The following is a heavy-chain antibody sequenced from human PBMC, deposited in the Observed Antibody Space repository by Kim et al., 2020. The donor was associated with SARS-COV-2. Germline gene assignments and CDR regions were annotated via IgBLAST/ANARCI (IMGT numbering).Heavy chain of an antibody. D-gene: IGHD4-17*01. Sequence: NPSLKSRVTISVDTSKNQFSLKLSSVTAADTAVYYCARGYYGDYSPHFDYWGQGTLVTVSS. CDR3: ARGYYGDYSPHFDY. J-gene: IGHJ4*02. V-gene: IGHV4-34*01.